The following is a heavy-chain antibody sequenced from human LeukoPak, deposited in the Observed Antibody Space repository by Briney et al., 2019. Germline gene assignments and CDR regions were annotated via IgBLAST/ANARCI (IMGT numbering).Heavy chain of an antibody. CDR1: GYSFTNYW. Sequence: GESLKISCKGSGYSFTNYWIGWVRQMPGKGLEWMGIIFPGGSDTTYSPSFQGQVTISADKSISTAYVQWSSLRASDSAMYYCARTVTTGAFDIWGQGTMVTVSS. V-gene: IGHV5-51*01. CDR3: ARTVTTGAFDI. D-gene: IGHD4-17*01. CDR2: IFPGGSDT. J-gene: IGHJ3*02.